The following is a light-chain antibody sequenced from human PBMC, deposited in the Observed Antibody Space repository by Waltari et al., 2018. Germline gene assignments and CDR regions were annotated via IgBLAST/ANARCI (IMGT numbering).Light chain of an antibody. CDR3: QQYVESPAT. CDR2: HAS. Sequence: EIVLTQSPGTVSLSPGDRAPLSCWASEGVRICLAWYQQKPGQAPRLLIYHASTRATGIPDRFSASGSGTDFSLTISRLEPEDFALYYCQQYVESPATFGQGTKVEIK. CDR1: EGVRIC. J-gene: IGKJ1*01. V-gene: IGKV3-20*01.